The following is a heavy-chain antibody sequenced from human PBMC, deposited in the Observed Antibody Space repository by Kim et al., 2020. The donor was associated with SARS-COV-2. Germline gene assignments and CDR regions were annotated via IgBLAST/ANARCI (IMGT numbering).Heavy chain of an antibody. CDR1: GFTFSSYA. Sequence: GGSLRLSCAASGFTFSSYAMSWVRQAPGKGLEWVPAVSGSGGSTYYADSVKGRFTISRDNAKNTLYLQMNSLRAEDTAVYYCAKVKYWVGESRWFDPWGQRTLVTVSS. CDR3: AKVKYWVGESRWFDP. V-gene: IGHV3-23*01. D-gene: IGHD2-15*01. CDR2: VSGSGGST. J-gene: IGHJ5*02.